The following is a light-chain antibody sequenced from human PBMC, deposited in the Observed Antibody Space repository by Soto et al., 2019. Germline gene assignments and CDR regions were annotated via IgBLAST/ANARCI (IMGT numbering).Light chain of an antibody. J-gene: IGKJ3*01. CDR2: GAS. CDR1: QSVRNNY. CDR3: QQYGSSRGLFS. Sequence: VVLTQSPGSLSLSPGDRATLSCRASQSVRNNYLAWDQKRRGQAPSLLIYGASSRATGIPDRFSGSGSGTDFTLTISRLEGEDFTVYYCQQYGSSRGLFSVGPGTKVDSK. V-gene: IGKV3-20*01.